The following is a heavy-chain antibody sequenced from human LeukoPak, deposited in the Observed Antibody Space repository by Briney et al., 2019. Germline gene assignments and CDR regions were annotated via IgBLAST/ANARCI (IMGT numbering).Heavy chain of an antibody. CDR1: GGSINNYW. CDR2: RHSSGAT. Sequence: SETLSLTCTVSGGSINNYWWAWIRQPPGKGLQWIGYRHSSGATSYNLSLESRVTISIDTSRNQFSLKLNSVTAADTAVYYCARDHPGYSYGPDYWFDPWGQGTLVTVSS. D-gene: IGHD5-18*01. J-gene: IGHJ5*02. CDR3: ARDHPGYSYGPDYWFDP. V-gene: IGHV4-59*12.